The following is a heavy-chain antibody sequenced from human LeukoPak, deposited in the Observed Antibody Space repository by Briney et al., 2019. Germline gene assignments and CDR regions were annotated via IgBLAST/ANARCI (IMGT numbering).Heavy chain of an antibody. CDR1: GFTFSNAW. Sequence: GGSLRLSCAASGFTFSNAWMSWVRQAPGKGLEWVGRIKSKTDGGTTDYAAPVKGRFTISRDDSKNTLLLQMDSLRAEDTAVYYCAKVRFYFDYWGQGALVTVSS. CDR2: IKSKTDGGTT. V-gene: IGHV3-15*01. J-gene: IGHJ4*02. CDR3: AKVRFYFDY.